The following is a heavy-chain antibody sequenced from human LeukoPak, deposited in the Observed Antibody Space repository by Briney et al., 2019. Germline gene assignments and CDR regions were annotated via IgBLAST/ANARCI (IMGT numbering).Heavy chain of an antibody. CDR1: GDSVSSNSAP. V-gene: IGHV6-1*01. D-gene: IGHD6-19*01. CDR2: TYYRSKCYN. Sequence: SQTLSLTCALSGDSVSSNSAPWNWITQSPSRGLEWLGRTYYRSKCYNDYAVSVKSRITITPDTSKNQFSLQLNTVTPEDTAVYYCARGSSGWLNWFDPWGQGTLVTVSS. CDR3: ARGSSGWLNWFDP. J-gene: IGHJ5*02.